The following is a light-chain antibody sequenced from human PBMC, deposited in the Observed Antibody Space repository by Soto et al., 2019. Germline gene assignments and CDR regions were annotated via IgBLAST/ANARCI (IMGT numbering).Light chain of an antibody. CDR3: QQYGTSPLT. Sequence: EIVLTQSPGTLSLSAGERATLSCRASQRVSSDYLAWYQQKPGQAPRLLIYGASSSVTGIPDRFSGSGSGTDFTLTISRLEPEDFAVYYCQQYGTSPLTFGQGTKVDIK. V-gene: IGKV3-20*01. CDR1: QRVSSDY. J-gene: IGKJ1*01. CDR2: GAS.